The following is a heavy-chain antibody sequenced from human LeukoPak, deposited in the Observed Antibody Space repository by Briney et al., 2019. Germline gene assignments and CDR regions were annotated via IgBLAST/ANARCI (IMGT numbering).Heavy chain of an antibody. D-gene: IGHD5-18*01. J-gene: IGHJ4*02. CDR3: AKEVDTAMVGLPDY. CDR2: ISYDGSNK. CDR1: GFTFSSFG. V-gene: IGHV3-30*18. Sequence: PGGSLRLSCAASGFTFSSFGMHWVRQAPGKGLEWVAVISYDGSNKKYGDSVKGRLTISRDNSKNTLYLQINSLRAEDTAVYYCAKEVDTAMVGLPDYWGQGTLVTVSS.